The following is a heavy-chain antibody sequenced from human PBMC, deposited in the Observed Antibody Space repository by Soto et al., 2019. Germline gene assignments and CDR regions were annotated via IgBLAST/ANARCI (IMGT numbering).Heavy chain of an antibody. V-gene: IGHV3-30-3*01. J-gene: IGHJ6*02. D-gene: IGHD1-1*01. CDR2: ISYDGSNK. CDR1: GFTFSSYA. Sequence: QVQLVESGGGVVQPGRSLRLSCAASGFTFSSYAMHWVRQAPGKGLEWVAVISYDGSNKYYADSVKGRFTISRDNSKNTLYLQRTSLRAEDTAVYYCARDRLRYNWNDFPYYYSGMDVWGQGTTVTVSS. CDR3: ARDRLRYNWNDFPYYYSGMDV.